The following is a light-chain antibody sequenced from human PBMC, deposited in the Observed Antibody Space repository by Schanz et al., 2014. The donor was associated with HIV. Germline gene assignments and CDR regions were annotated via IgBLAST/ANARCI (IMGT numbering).Light chain of an antibody. CDR3: SSYTSRATWV. V-gene: IGLV2-14*03. CDR2: DVS. CDR1: SSDVGGYYS. Sequence: QSALTQPASVSASPGQSITISCTGISSDVGGYYSVSWYQQHPGKAPKLMIFDVSNRPSGVANRFSGSKSGNTASLTISGLQAEDEADYFCSSYTSRATWVFGGGTKLTVL. J-gene: IGLJ3*02.